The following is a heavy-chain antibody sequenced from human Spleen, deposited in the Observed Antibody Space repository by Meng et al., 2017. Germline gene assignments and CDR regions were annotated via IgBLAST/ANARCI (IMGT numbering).Heavy chain of an antibody. CDR2: VNHSGSS. CDR1: GGSFSCYS. D-gene: IGHD3-22*01. J-gene: IGHJ1*01. V-gene: IGHV4-34*02. CDR3: ARDGYSDRSGPTGFQH. Sequence: QVQLQQWGAGLLKPAENLSRTCAVYGGSFSCYSWNWIRQSPGKGLEWIGEVNHSGSSRYTPSLKSRVTITVDTSKSQFSLKLNSVTAADTAVYYCARDGYSDRSGPTGFQHWGQGTLVTVSS.